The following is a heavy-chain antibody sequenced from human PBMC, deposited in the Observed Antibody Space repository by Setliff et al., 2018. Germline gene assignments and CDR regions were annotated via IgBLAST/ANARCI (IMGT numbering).Heavy chain of an antibody. D-gene: IGHD3-3*01. Sequence: VQVSCKASGYPFTSYDIHWLRLTSGQGLEWMGWLNPSSGDTGFAPKFQGRVTVTRDTSINTANMELSRLTSEDTAVYYCARGRTRTSTIFGIVSLSPWGDGTTVTVSS. CDR3: ARGRTRTSTIFGIVSLSP. J-gene: IGHJ6*04. CDR1: GYPFTSYD. V-gene: IGHV1-8*02. CDR2: LNPSSGDT.